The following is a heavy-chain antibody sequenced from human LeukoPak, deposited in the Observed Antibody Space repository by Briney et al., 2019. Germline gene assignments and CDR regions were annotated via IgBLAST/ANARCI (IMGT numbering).Heavy chain of an antibody. CDR3: ARSIPRYDGSAYYPDY. CDR2: IWYDGSND. D-gene: IGHD3-22*01. CDR1: GFTYSGYG. V-gene: IGHV3-33*01. J-gene: IGHJ4*02. Sequence: PGRSLRLSCAASGFTYSGYGMHWVRQAPGKGLEWMAVIWYDGSNDDYADSVKGRFTISRDNSKSTLYLQMNSLRAEDTAIYYCARSIPRYDGSAYYPDYWGQGTLVTVSS.